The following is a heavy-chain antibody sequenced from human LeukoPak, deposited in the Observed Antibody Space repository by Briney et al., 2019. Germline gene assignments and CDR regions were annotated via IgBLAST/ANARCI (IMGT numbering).Heavy chain of an antibody. CDR2: ISGSGGST. V-gene: IGHV3-23*01. Sequence: QSGGSLRLSCAASGFTFNSYAMSWVRQAPGKGLEWVSAISGSGGSTYYADSVKGRFTISRDNSKNTLYLQMNSLRAEDTAVYYCAKSSYSSSWYFLVWGQGTLVTVSS. D-gene: IGHD6-13*01. J-gene: IGHJ4*02. CDR1: GFTFNSYA. CDR3: AKSSYSSSWYFLV.